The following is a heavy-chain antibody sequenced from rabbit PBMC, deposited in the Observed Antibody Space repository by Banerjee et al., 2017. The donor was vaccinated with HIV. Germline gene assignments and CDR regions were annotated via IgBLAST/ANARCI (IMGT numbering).Heavy chain of an antibody. CDR3: ARPFANSSGYYTLDL. CDR2: MDAGSSGST. J-gene: IGHJ4*01. D-gene: IGHD1-1*01. CDR1: GFSFNNKYV. V-gene: IGHV1S45*01. Sequence: QEQLEESGGDLVKPEGSLTLTCTASGFSFNNKYVMCWVRQAPGKGLEWIACMDAGSSGSTYYASWVNGRFTISKTSSTTVTLQMTSLTVADTATYFCARPFANSSGYYTLDLWGQGTLVTVS.